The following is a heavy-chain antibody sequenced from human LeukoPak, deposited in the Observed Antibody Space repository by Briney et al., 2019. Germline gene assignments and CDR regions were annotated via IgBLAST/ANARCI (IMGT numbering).Heavy chain of an antibody. CDR2: IYWDDDK. Sequence: SGPTLVKPTQTLTPTCTFSGFSLSTSGVGVGWTRQPPGKALEWLALIYWDDDKRYSPSLKSRLTITKDTSKNQVVLTMTNMDPVDTATYYCALSLYSGYGRYFDYWGQGTLVTVSS. V-gene: IGHV2-5*02. CDR1: GFSLSTSGVG. CDR3: ALSLYSGYGRYFDY. J-gene: IGHJ4*02. D-gene: IGHD5-12*01.